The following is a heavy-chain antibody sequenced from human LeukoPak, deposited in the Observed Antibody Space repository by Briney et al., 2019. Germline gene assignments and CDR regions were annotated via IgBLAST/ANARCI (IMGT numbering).Heavy chain of an antibody. Sequence: GGSLRLSCAASGFTFSSYAMHWVRQAPGKGLEWVAVISYDGSNKYYADSVRGRLTISRDNSKNTLYLQMNSLRAEDTAVYYCARLMSEDYYYGMDVWGQGTTVTVSS. CDR3: ARLMSEDYYYGMDV. CDR1: GFTFSSYA. J-gene: IGHJ6*02. CDR2: ISYDGSNK. V-gene: IGHV3-30*04. D-gene: IGHD3-10*02.